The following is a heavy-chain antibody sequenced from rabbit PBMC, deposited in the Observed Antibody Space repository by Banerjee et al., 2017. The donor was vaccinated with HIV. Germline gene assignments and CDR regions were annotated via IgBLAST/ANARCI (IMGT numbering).Heavy chain of an antibody. CDR1: GFSFSSRYW. CDR3: ARGTSSSAYYSGSLNL. Sequence: QEQLEESGGDLVKPEGSLTLTCTASGFSFSSRYWIWWVRQAPGKGLEWIAYIATGSSGSTAYANWAKGRFTISKTSSTTVTLQMTSLTAADTATYFCARGTSSSAYYSGSLNLWGQGTLVTVS. J-gene: IGHJ4*01. CDR2: IATGSSGST. V-gene: IGHV1S45*01. D-gene: IGHD1-1*01.